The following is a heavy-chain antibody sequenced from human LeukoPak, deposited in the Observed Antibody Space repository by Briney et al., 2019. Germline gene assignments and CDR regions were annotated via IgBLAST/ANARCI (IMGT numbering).Heavy chain of an antibody. D-gene: IGHD3-10*01. CDR3: AGPGSGSYYNPSSGMDV. J-gene: IGHJ6*02. V-gene: IGHV1-18*01. CDR2: ISAYNGNT. Sequence: ASVKVSCKASGYTFTSYGISWVRQAPGQGLEWMGWISAYNGNTNYAQKLQGRVTMTTDTSTSTAYMELRSLRSDDTAVYYCAGPGSGSYYNPSSGMDVWGQGTTVTVSS. CDR1: GYTFTSYG.